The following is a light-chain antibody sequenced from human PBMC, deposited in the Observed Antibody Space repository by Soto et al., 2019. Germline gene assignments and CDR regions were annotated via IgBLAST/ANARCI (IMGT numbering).Light chain of an antibody. CDR3: QQYGSSPVT. CDR1: QSVSSSY. Sequence: IWLTHSPGTLSLSPGERATLSFMASQSVSSSYLAWYQQKPGQAPRLLIYGASSRATGIPDRFSGSGSGTDFTLTISRLEPEDFAVYYCQQYGSSPVTFGQGTKVDIK. J-gene: IGKJ1*01. CDR2: GAS. V-gene: IGKV3-20*01.